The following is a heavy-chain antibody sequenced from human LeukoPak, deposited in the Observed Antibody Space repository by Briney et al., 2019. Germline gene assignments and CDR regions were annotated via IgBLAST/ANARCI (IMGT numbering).Heavy chain of an antibody. CDR3: ARALMEYYGDYYGMDV. V-gene: IGHV3-23*01. J-gene: IGHJ6*02. CDR2: MSGSGGST. D-gene: IGHD4-17*01. Sequence: GGSLRLSCAASGFTFSSYAMSWVRQAPGKGLEWVSSMSGSGGSTYYADSVKGRFTISRHNSKNTLYLQMNSLRAEDTAVYYCARALMEYYGDYYGMDVWGQGTTVTVSS. CDR1: GFTFSSYA.